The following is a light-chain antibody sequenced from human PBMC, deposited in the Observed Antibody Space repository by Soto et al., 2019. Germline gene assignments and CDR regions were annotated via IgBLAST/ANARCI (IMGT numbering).Light chain of an antibody. CDR2: GAS. CDR3: QQYGSSPRT. Sequence: LTQSPGAVSLSPGEGATLSCRARQSASSNFLASYQQKPGLSPRLLIYGASNRATGIPDRFSGSESGTYFSLTISRVKPEDFAVYYCQQYGSSPRTFGQGTNADIK. J-gene: IGKJ1*01. CDR1: QSASSNF. V-gene: IGKV3-20*01.